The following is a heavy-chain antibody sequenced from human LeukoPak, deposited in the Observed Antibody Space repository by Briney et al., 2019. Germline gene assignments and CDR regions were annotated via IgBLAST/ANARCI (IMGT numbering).Heavy chain of an antibody. V-gene: IGHV3-74*01. CDR2: ISTDGSST. D-gene: IGHD6-25*01. J-gene: IGHJ4*02. CDR1: GFTFTTYW. Sequence: GGSLSLSCAASGFTFTTYWMHWVRQSPGKGLVWVSHISTDGSSTDYADSVKGRFTISRDNAKNTVYLQMNSLRAEDTAVYYCARDLYRGSVDYWGQGTLVTVSS. CDR3: ARDLYRGSVDY.